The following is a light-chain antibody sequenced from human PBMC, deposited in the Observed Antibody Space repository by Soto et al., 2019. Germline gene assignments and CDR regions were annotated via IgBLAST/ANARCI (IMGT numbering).Light chain of an antibody. CDR2: EVS. Sequence: CALTQPASVSGSPGQSITISCTGTSSDVGGYNYVSWYQQHPGKAPKLMIYEVSNRPSGVSNRFSGSKSGNTASLTISGLQAEDEADYYCSSYTSSSLNSVFVTGT. CDR3: SSYTSSSLNSV. J-gene: IGLJ1*01. V-gene: IGLV2-14*01. CDR1: SSDVGGYNY.